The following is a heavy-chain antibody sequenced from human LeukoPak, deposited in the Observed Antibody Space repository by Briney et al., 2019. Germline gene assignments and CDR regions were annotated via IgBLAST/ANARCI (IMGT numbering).Heavy chain of an antibody. V-gene: IGHV3-23*01. J-gene: IGHJ4*02. Sequence: GGSLRLSCEASGFTFSSYAMSWVRQAPGSGLEWVSAIFGSGGTTYYADSVRGRFTISRDNSKNTLYLQMNSLRAEDTAVYYCAKGDTNDYGDYYFDYWGQGTLVTVSS. D-gene: IGHD4-17*01. CDR1: GFTFSSYA. CDR2: IFGSGGTT. CDR3: AKGDTNDYGDYYFDY.